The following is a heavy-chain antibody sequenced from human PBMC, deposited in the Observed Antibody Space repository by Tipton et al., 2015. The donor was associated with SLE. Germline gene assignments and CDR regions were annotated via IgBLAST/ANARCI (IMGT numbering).Heavy chain of an antibody. J-gene: IGHJ3*02. CDR1: GGSFSGYY. Sequence: TLSLTCAVYGGSFSGYYWSWIRQPPGKGLEWIGEINHSGSTNYNPSLKSRVTISVDASKNRFSLKLSSVTAADTAVYYCAREPPRDAFDIWGQGTMVTVSS. CDR2: INHSGST. CDR3: AREPPRDAFDI. V-gene: IGHV4-34*01.